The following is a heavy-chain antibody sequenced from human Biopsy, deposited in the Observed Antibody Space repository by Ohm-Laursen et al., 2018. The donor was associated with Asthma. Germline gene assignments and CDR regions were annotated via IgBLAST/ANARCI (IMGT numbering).Heavy chain of an antibody. CDR3: ARCRVGYSSGWSLLLKKIYYSGMDV. D-gene: IGHD6-19*01. CDR1: GGTFSNFA. V-gene: IGHV1-69*13. Sequence: SVKVSCKAPGGTFSNFAISWVRQAPGQGLEWLGGIMTVFGTTNYAQKFQGRVTITADESTSTAYTEVTSLRSEDTAIYYCARCRVGYSSGWSLLLKKIYYSGMDVWGQGTAVTVPS. CDR2: IMTVFGTT. J-gene: IGHJ6*02.